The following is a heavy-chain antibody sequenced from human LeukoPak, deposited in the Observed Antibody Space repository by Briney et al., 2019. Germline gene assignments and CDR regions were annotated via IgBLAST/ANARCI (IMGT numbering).Heavy chain of an antibody. CDR1: GFTFSSYG. Sequence: GGSLRLSCAASGFTFSSYGMHWVRQAPGKGLEWVAVIWYDGSNKYYADSVKGRFTISRDNSKNTLYLQMNSLRAEDTAVYYXXXXXXYXYDXSXHLXLDYWGXGTLVTVSS. V-gene: IGHV3-33*01. CDR2: IWYDGSNK. D-gene: IGHD3-22*01. J-gene: IGHJ4*02. CDR3: XXXXXYXYDXSXHLXLDY.